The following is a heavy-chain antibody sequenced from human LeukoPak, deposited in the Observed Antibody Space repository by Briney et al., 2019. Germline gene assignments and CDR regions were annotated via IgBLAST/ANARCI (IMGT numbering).Heavy chain of an antibody. J-gene: IGHJ4*02. D-gene: IGHD3-22*01. CDR2: IYYSGST. CDR1: GGSISSYY. Sequence: PSETLSLTCTVSGGSISSYYWSWIRQPPGKGLEWIGSIYYSGSTYYNPSLKSRVTISVDTSKNQFSLKLSSVTAADTAVYYCARTRDYYDSSGLSGWGQGTLVTVSS. CDR3: ARTRDYYDSSGLSG. V-gene: IGHV4-39*01.